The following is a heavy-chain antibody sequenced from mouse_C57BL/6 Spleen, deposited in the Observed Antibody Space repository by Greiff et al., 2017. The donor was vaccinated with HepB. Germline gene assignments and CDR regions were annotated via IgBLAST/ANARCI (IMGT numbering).Heavy chain of an antibody. V-gene: IGHV1-55*01. Sequence: QVQLQQPGAELVKPGASVKMSCKASGYTFTSYWITWVKQRPGQGLEWIGDIYPGSGSTNYNEKFKSKATLTVDTSSSTAYMQLSSLTSEDSAVYYCAIGGNYEKIGPFDYWGQGTTLTVSS. CDR3: AIGGNYEKIGPFDY. CDR2: IYPGSGST. CDR1: GYTFTSYW. D-gene: IGHD2-1*01. J-gene: IGHJ2*01.